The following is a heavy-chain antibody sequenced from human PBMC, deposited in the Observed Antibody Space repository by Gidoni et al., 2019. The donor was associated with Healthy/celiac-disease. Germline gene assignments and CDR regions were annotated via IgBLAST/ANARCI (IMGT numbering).Heavy chain of an antibody. CDR1: GYSFTSYW. CDR2: IYPGDSDT. D-gene: IGHD3-22*01. Sequence: EVQLVQSGAEVKKPGESLKISCKGSGYSFTSYWIGWVRQMPGKGLEWMGIIYPGDSDTRYSPSFQGQVTISADKSISTAYLQWSSLKASDTAMYYCARHFRRAYYYDSSGYPNGGDAFDIWGQGTMVTVSS. V-gene: IGHV5-51*01. CDR3: ARHFRRAYYYDSSGYPNGGDAFDI. J-gene: IGHJ3*02.